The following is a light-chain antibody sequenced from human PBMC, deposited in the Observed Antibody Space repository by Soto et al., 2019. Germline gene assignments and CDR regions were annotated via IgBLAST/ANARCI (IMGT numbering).Light chain of an antibody. J-gene: IGKJ4*01. V-gene: IGKV1-39*01. CDR1: QNIAEF. CDR3: QQFYSPVLS. Sequence: DVQMTQSPSSLSASIGDRVTLTCRASQNIAEFLNWYQVKSDKGPKLLLYGKSTLQSGFPSRFSGGGSGTEFTLTISNLHPEDFAVYYCQQFYSPVLSFGGGTRVELK. CDR2: GKS.